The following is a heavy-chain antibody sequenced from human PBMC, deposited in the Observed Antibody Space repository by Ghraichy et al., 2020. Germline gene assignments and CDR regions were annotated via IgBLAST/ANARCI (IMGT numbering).Heavy chain of an antibody. CDR2: IIPILGIA. J-gene: IGHJ5*02. D-gene: IGHD5-18*01. CDR1: GGTFSSYA. Sequence: SVKVSCKASGGTFSSYAISWVRQAPGQGLEWMGRIIPILGIANYAQKFQGRVTITADKSTSTAYMELSSLRSEDTAVYYCAREIYSYARKGGRWFDPWGQGTLVTVSS. CDR3: AREIYSYARKGGRWFDP. V-gene: IGHV1-69*04.